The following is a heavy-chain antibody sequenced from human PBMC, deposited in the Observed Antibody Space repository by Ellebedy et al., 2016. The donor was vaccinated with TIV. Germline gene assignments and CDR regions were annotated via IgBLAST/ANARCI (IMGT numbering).Heavy chain of an antibody. V-gene: IGHV4-30-4*01. J-gene: IGHJ4*02. CDR2: IYFSGTS. CDR3: ARGRPSRLDY. D-gene: IGHD6-25*01. Sequence: SETLSLXXTVSGDSFSSGDYFWSWIRQPPGKGLEWIVYIYFSGTSYYSPSLKSRVTMSVDTSKNQFSLKLSSVTAADTAVYYCARGRPSRLDYWGQGIQVTVSS. CDR1: GDSFSSGDYF.